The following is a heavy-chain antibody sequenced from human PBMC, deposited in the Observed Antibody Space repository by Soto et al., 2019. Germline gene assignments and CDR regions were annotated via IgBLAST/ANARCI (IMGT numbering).Heavy chain of an antibody. D-gene: IGHD2-21*02. J-gene: IGHJ5*02. CDR3: VRTAREGAVAPHWFDR. V-gene: IGHV4-30-4*01. CDR1: GDSMWSTDYD. CDR2: VYYTGST. Sequence: SESLALASTVSGDSMWSTDYDWSWIRQAPGKGLEWIGYVYYTGSTYYNPSLMSRLTISVDTSKNQFSLKLTSVTAAETAVYYCVRTAREGAVAPHWFDRWGQGTQVTVSS.